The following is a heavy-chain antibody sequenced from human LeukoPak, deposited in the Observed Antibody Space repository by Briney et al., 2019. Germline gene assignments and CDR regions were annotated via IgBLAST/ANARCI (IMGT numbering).Heavy chain of an antibody. CDR3: ARDKARAVAGTYYYYGMDV. Sequence: SQTLSLTCTVSGVSISSGGYYWSWIRQHPGKGLEWIGYIYYSGSTYYNPSLKSRVTISVDTSKNQFSLKLSSVTAADTAVYYCARDKARAVAGTYYYYGMDVWGQGTTVTVSS. J-gene: IGHJ6*02. D-gene: IGHD6-19*01. CDR2: IYYSGST. CDR1: GVSISSGGYY. V-gene: IGHV4-31*03.